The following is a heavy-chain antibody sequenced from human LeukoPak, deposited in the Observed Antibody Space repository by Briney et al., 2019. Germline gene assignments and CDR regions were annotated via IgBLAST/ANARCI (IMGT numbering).Heavy chain of an antibody. CDR3: AKDQGGAAAGKDYFDY. D-gene: IGHD6-13*01. J-gene: IGHJ4*02. V-gene: IGHV3-23*01. CDR1: GLTFRSYA. CDR2: ISGSGTTP. Sequence: PGGSLRLSCEASGLTFRSYAMSWVRQAPGKGLEWVSAISGSGTTPFYADSVKGRFTISRDNSQNTLFLQMNSLRAEDTAVYYCAKDQGGAAAGKDYFDYWGQGTLVTVSS.